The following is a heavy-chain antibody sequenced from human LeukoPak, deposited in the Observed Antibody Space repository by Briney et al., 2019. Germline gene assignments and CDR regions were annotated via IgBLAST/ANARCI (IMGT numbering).Heavy chain of an antibody. CDR1: GGSINTSPYY. J-gene: IGHJ3*02. Sequence: SETLSLTCTVSGGSINTSPYYWGWIRQPPGKGLEWIGSIYYSGSTYYNPSLKSRVTISVDTSKNQFSLKLSSVTAADTAVYYCARDRILAMVRGVITFDIWGQGTMVTVSS. CDR3: ARDRILAMVRGVITFDI. V-gene: IGHV4-39*07. D-gene: IGHD3-10*01. CDR2: IYYSGST.